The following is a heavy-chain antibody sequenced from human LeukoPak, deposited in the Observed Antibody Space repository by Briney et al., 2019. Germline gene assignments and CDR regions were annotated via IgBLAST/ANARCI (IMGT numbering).Heavy chain of an antibody. V-gene: IGHV4-59*01. CDR1: GGSMSSYY. J-gene: IGHJ4*02. D-gene: IGHD3-22*01. CDR2: IYYSGST. CDR3: ARARYDSSALGY. Sequence: SETLSLTCTVSGGSMSSYYWSWIRQPPGKELEWIGYIYYSGSTNYNPSLKSRVTISVDTSKNQFSLKLSSVTAADTAVCYCARARYDSSALGYWGQGTLVTVSS.